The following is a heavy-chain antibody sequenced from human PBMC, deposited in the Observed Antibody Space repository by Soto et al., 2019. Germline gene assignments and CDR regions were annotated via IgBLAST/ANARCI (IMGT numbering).Heavy chain of an antibody. D-gene: IGHD6-13*01. CDR3: ASSEGSSSLFSLSY. J-gene: IGHJ4*02. V-gene: IGHV4-59*01. CDR1: GGSISSYY. CDR2: IYYSGST. Sequence: SETVSLTCTVSGGSISSYYWSWIRQPPGKGLEWIGYIYYSGSTNYNPSLKSRVTISVDTSKNQFSLKLSSVTAADTAVYYCASSEGSSSLFSLSYWGQGTLVTVSS.